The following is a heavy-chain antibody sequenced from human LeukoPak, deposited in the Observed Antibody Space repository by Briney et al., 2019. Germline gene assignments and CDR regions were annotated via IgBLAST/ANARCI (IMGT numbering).Heavy chain of an antibody. J-gene: IGHJ4*02. V-gene: IGHV3-21*01. D-gene: IGHD3-22*01. CDR1: GFTFSSYS. CDR2: ISSSSSYI. CDR3: AKVRVDYYDSSALDY. Sequence: GGSLRLSCAASGFTFSSYSMNWVRQAPGKGLEWVSSISSSSSYIYYADSVKGRFTISRDNAKNSLYLQMNSLRAEDTAVYYCAKVRVDYYDSSALDYWGQGTLVTVSS.